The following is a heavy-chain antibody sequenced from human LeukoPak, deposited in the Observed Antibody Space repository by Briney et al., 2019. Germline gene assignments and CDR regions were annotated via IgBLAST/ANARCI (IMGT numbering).Heavy chain of an antibody. Sequence: GGXLRLSCTASGLTFSTSGFNWVRQAPGKGLEWVASICPTGSDTYHADSIKGRFTISRDNANNFLYLQMNSLRAEDTAVYYCATETNGRHYDYWGQGTLLTVSS. CDR2: ICPTGSDT. J-gene: IGHJ4*02. CDR1: GLTFSTSG. CDR3: ATETNGRHYDY. D-gene: IGHD1-14*01. V-gene: IGHV3-21*06.